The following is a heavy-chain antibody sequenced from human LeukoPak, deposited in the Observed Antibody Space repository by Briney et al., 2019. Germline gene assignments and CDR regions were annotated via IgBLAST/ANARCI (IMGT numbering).Heavy chain of an antibody. D-gene: IGHD3-3*01. V-gene: IGHV3-9*01. Sequence: GGSLRLSCAASGFTFDDYAMHWVRQAPGKGLEWVSGISWNSGSIGYADSVKGRFTTSRDNAKNSLYLQMNSLRAEDTALYYCAKDTRFLPLYYFDYWGQGTLVTVSS. J-gene: IGHJ4*02. CDR2: ISWNSGSI. CDR3: AKDTRFLPLYYFDY. CDR1: GFTFDDYA.